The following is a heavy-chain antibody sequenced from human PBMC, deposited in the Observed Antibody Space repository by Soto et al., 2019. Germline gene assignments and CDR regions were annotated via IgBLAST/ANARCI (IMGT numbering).Heavy chain of an antibody. CDR1: GFTFSSYG. Sequence: PGGSLRLSCAASGFTFSSYGIHWVRQAPGKGLEWVAVIWYDGSNKYYADSVKGRFTISRDNSKNTLYLQMNSLRAEDTAVYYCARMGDYDSSGYYYLLVDYWGQGTLVAVSS. D-gene: IGHD3-22*01. J-gene: IGHJ4*02. V-gene: IGHV3-33*01. CDR3: ARMGDYDSSGYYYLLVDY. CDR2: IWYDGSNK.